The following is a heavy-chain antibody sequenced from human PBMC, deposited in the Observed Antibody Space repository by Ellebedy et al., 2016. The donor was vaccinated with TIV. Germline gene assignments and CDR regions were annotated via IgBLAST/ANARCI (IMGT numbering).Heavy chain of an antibody. D-gene: IGHD5-24*01. CDR2: INSDGSDT. J-gene: IGHJ4*02. CDR1: GFIFSGYW. V-gene: IGHV3-74*01. CDR3: ARSRDGYNFIGDY. Sequence: GESLKISCAASGFIFSGYWMHWVRQAPGKGLVWVSRINSDGSDTAYADSVRGRFTISRDNAKNTLYLQMNSLRAEDKDVYYCARSRDGYNFIGDYWGQGTLVTVSS.